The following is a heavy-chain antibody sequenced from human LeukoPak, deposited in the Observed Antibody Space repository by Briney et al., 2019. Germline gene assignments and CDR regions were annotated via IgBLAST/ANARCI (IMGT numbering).Heavy chain of an antibody. CDR3: ARLSIAAAGTSGNYYYYGMDV. Sequence: SETLSLTCTVSGVSISTNNYNWGWIRQPPGKGPEWIGSIYHSGNTYNPSLKSRVTISVDTSKNQFSLKLSSVTAADTAVYYCARLSIAAAGTSGNYYYYGMDVWGQGTTVTVSS. CDR1: GVSISTNNYN. V-gene: IGHV4-39*07. D-gene: IGHD6-13*01. J-gene: IGHJ6*02. CDR2: IYHSGNT.